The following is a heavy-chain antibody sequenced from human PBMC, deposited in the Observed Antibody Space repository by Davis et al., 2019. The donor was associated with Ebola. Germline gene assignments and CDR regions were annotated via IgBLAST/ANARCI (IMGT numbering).Heavy chain of an antibody. V-gene: IGHV4-61*08. CDR3: ARLGDYQGVY. J-gene: IGHJ4*02. D-gene: IGHD2-2*01. CDR1: GGAVSRGGFF. CDR2: IFSSGNT. Sequence: PSETLSLTCTVSGGAVSRGGFFWTWIRQSPGKGLEWVGYIFSSGNTNFNPSLTSRVTISQDTSKNQFSLNLRSVTAADTAIYYCARLGDYQGVYWGQGILVTVSS.